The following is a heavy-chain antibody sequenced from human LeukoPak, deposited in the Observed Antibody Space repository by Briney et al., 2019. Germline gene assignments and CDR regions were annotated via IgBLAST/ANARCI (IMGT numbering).Heavy chain of an antibody. D-gene: IGHD2-15*01. CDR2: ISYNGTNN. Sequence: RRSLRLSCAASGFTFTDYAMHWVRQAPGKGLEWVAVISYNGTNNNYAHSVRGRFTISRENSKNTLYLQMNRLRPEDTAVYYCAREHCRGGSCYISYWGQGTLVTVSS. V-gene: IGHV3-30-3*01. J-gene: IGHJ4*02. CDR1: GFTFTDYA. CDR3: AREHCRGGSCYISY.